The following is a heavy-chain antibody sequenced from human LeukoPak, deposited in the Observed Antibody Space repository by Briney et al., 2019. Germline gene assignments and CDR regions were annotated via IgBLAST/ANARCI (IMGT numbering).Heavy chain of an antibody. CDR1: GGSISSSSYY. CDR3: ADCGDYAFDY. J-gene: IGHJ4*02. D-gene: IGHD4-17*01. V-gene: IGHV4-39*07. CDR2: IYYSGST. Sequence: SETLSLTCTVSGGSISSSSYYWGWIRQPPGKGLEWIGSIYYSGSTYYNPSLKSRVTISVDTSKNQFSLKLSSVTAADTAVYYCADCGDYAFDYWGQGTLVTVSS.